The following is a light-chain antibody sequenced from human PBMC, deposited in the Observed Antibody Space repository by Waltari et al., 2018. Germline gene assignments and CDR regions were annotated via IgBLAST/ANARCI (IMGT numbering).Light chain of an antibody. V-gene: IGKV3-15*01. Sequence: EIVMTQSPAPLSVSPGERATLSCRASPSIYSNLAWYQQKPGQAPRLLIYGASTRATGIPARFSGSGSGTEFTLTISSLQSEDFAVYYCQQYSQYYTFAQGTKLEIK. CDR2: GAS. CDR3: QQYSQYYT. J-gene: IGKJ2*01. CDR1: PSIYSN.